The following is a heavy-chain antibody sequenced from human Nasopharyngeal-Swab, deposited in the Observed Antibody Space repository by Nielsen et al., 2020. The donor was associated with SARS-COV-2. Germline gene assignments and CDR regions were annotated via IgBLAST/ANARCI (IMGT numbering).Heavy chain of an antibody. CDR1: GYSFTSYW. D-gene: IGHD4-11*01. CDR3: ARGATVTTPPYYYGMDV. J-gene: IGHJ6*02. V-gene: IGHV5-51*01. Sequence: GESPKISCQGSGYSFTSYWIGWVRQMPGKGLEWMGIIYPGDSDTRDSPSFQGQVTISADKSISTAYLQWSSLKASDTAMYYCARGATVTTPPYYYGMDVWGQGTTVTVSS. CDR2: IYPGDSDT.